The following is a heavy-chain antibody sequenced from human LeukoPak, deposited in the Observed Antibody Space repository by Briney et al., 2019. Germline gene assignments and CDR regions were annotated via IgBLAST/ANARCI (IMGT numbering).Heavy chain of an antibody. J-gene: IGHJ4*02. Sequence: GGSLRLSCAASGFTFSSYTMHWVRQAPGKGLEWVSSISSSSSYIYYADSVKGRFTISRDHAKNSLYLQMNSVRAEDTAVYFCARDVSSGYTYGFIDYWGLGTLVTVSS. CDR2: ISSSSSYI. D-gene: IGHD5-18*01. CDR3: ARDVSSGYTYGFIDY. CDR1: GFTFSSYT. V-gene: IGHV3-21*01.